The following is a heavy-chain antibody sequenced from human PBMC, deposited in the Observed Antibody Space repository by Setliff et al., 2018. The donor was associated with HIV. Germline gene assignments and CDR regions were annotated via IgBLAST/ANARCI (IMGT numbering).Heavy chain of an antibody. CDR2: INQDGSEK. CDR1: GFTFSSYW. Sequence: GGSLRLSCAASGFTFSSYWMSWVRQAPGKGLEWVANINQDGSEKYYADSVKGRFSMSRDSAKNSLYLQMNRLRVEDSAVYYCAIDKSGPGDQVEYWGQGTQVTVSS. J-gene: IGHJ4*02. CDR3: AIDKSGPGDQVEY. D-gene: IGHD7-27*01. V-gene: IGHV3-7*01.